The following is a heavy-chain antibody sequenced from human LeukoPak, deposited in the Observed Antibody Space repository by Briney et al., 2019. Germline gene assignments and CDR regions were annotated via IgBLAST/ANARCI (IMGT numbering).Heavy chain of an antibody. V-gene: IGHV3-30*09. CDR3: ATVDKVDFDY. CDR2: VSVEGTGR. J-gene: IGHJ4*02. CDR1: GFTFNSYT. Sequence: GGSLRLSCAASGFTFNSYTFYWFRQAPGKGLEWVASVSVEGTGRYFPGSVEGRFAISRDDSKKSVFLQMSNLRPEDTGVYFCATVDKVDFDYWGQGTLVTVSS. D-gene: IGHD5-12*01.